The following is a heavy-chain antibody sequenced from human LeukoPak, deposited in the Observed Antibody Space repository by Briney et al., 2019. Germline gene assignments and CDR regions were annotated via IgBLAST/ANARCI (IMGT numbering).Heavy chain of an antibody. D-gene: IGHD6-19*01. V-gene: IGHV3-21*01. CDR3: ARVAVSIAVADYYFDY. CDR1: GFTFSSYE. Sequence: GGSLRLSCAASGFTFSSYEMNWVRQAPGKGLEWVSSISSSSSYIYYADSVKGRFTISRDNAKNSLYLQMNSLRAEDTAVYYCARVAVSIAVADYYFDYWGQGTLVTVSS. J-gene: IGHJ4*02. CDR2: ISSSSSYI.